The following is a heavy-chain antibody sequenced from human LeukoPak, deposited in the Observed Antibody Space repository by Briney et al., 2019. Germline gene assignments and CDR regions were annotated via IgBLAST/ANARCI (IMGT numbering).Heavy chain of an antibody. CDR1: GFSFSSYP. D-gene: IGHD3-3*01. CDR3: AKDSAPDFRERY. J-gene: IGHJ4*02. CDR2: ISGSGGTT. V-gene: IGHV3-23*01. Sequence: GGSLRLSCAASGFSFSSYPMTWVRQTPEKGLEWVSSISGSGGTTYYADSVKGRFTISRENSKNTLYLQMNSLRGEDTAVYFCAKDSAPDFRERYWGQGALVSVSS.